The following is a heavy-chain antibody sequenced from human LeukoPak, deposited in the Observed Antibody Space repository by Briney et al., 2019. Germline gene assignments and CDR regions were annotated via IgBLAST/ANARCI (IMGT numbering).Heavy chain of an antibody. CDR2: IIPIFGTA. J-gene: IGHJ4*02. CDR3: ARATTTVTTPFDY. CDR1: GGTFSSYA. Sequence: SVKVSCKASGGTFSSYAISWVRQAPGRGLEWTGGIIPIFGTANYAQKFQGRVTITADESTSTAYMELSSLRSEDTAVYYCARATTTVTTPFDYWGQGTLVTVSS. V-gene: IGHV1-69*01. D-gene: IGHD4-17*01.